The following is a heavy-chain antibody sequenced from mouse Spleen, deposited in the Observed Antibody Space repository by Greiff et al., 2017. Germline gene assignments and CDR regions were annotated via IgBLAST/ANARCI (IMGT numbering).Heavy chain of an antibody. J-gene: IGHJ2*01. CDR1: GFTFSSYA. D-gene: IGHD2-3*01. CDR2: ISSGGSYT. V-gene: IGHV5-9-3*01. CDR3: ARQGWSSFDY. Sequence: EVKVVESGGGLVKPGGSLKLSCAASGFTFSSYAMSWVRQTPEKRLEWVATISSGGSYTYYPDSVKGRFTISRDNAKNTLYLQMSSLRSEDTAMYYCARQGWSSFDYWGQGTTLTVSS.